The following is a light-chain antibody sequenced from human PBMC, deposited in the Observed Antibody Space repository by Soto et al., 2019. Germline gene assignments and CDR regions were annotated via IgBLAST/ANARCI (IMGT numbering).Light chain of an antibody. CDR1: QSVTNRY. J-gene: IGKJ3*01. CDR3: QQYHSAPFT. V-gene: IGKV3-20*01. CDR2: GAS. Sequence: ESVLTQSPGTLSLSPGERATLSCRASQSVTNRYFAWYQQRPGQAPRLLIYGASSRATGIPDRFSGTGSETDFTLTISRLEHEDFAVYYCQQYHSAPFTFGHGTKVDI.